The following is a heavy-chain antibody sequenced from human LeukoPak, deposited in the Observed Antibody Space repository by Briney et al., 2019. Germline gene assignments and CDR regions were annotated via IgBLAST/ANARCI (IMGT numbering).Heavy chain of an antibody. Sequence: PGGSLRLSCAASGFTFSSYAMSWVRQAPGKGLEWVSAISGSGGSTYYAGSVKGRFTISRDNSKNTLYLQMNSLRAEDTAVYYCAKSVDGSSWYYFDYWGQGTLVTVSS. J-gene: IGHJ4*02. CDR2: ISGSGGST. CDR3: AKSVDGSSWYYFDY. D-gene: IGHD6-13*01. CDR1: GFTFSSYA. V-gene: IGHV3-23*01.